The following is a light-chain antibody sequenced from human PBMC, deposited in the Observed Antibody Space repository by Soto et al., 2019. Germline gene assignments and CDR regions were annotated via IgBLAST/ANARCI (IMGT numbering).Light chain of an antibody. CDR2: AAS. Sequence: AIQMTQSPSSLSASVGDRVTITCRASQGIKNDLAWYQQKPGKAPKFLIYAASNLQSGVPSRFSGSGSGTDFTLTISSLQPEDFATYYCLQDYNYPYTFGQGTK. CDR1: QGIKND. V-gene: IGKV1-6*01. CDR3: LQDYNYPYT. J-gene: IGKJ2*01.